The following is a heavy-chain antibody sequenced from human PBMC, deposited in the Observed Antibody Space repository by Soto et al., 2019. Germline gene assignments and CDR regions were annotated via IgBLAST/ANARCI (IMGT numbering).Heavy chain of an antibody. Sequence: QVQLVQSGAEVKKPGASVKVSCKASGYTFTSYDINWVRQATGQGLEWMGWMNPNSGNTGYAQKFQGRVTMTRNTSISTAYMELSSPRSEDTAVYYCARGRLGYCISTSCYGFYYGMDVWGQGTTVTVSS. CDR1: GYTFTSYD. V-gene: IGHV1-8*01. D-gene: IGHD2-2*01. CDR2: MNPNSGNT. J-gene: IGHJ6*02. CDR3: ARGRLGYCISTSCYGFYYGMDV.